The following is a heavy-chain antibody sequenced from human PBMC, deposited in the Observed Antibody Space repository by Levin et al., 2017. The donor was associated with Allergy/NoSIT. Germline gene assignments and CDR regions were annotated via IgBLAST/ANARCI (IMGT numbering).Heavy chain of an antibody. Sequence: ASVKVSCKASGGTFSSYAISWVRQAPGQGLEWMGGIIPIFGTAHYTQKFQGRVTITADESTSTAYMELSSLRSDDPALYYCARKYSTSWYDAFDMWGQGTMVTVSS. D-gene: IGHD6-13*01. CDR2: IIPIFGTA. CDR3: ARKYSTSWYDAFDM. V-gene: IGHV1-69*13. CDR1: GGTFSSYA. J-gene: IGHJ3*02.